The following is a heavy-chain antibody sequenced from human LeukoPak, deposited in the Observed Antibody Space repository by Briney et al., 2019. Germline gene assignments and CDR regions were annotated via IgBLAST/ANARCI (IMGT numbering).Heavy chain of an antibody. CDR3: ATDTPYSGSYGFDY. J-gene: IGHJ4*02. CDR2: FDPEDGET. V-gene: IGHV1-24*01. Sequence: ASVKVSCKVSGYTLTELSMHWVRQAPGKGLEWMGGFDPEDGETIYAQKFQGRVTMTEDTSTDTAYMELSSLRSEDTAVYYCATDTPYSGSYGFDYWGQGTLVTVSS. CDR1: GYTLTELS. D-gene: IGHD1-26*01.